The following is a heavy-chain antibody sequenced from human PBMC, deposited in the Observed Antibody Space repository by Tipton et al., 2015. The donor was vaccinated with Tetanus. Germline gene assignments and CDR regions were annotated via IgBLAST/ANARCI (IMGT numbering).Heavy chain of an antibody. CDR2: IYYSGTT. Sequence: LRLSCTVSGGSLSSGTYYWGWIRQPPGKGLEWIGNIYYSGTTYYNASLESRVTISIDRSKNQFSLKMTSVTAADTAVYYCATQTDNWFDPWGQGTLVTASS. V-gene: IGHV4-39*01. CDR1: GGSLSSGTYY. CDR3: ATQTDNWFDP. J-gene: IGHJ5*02.